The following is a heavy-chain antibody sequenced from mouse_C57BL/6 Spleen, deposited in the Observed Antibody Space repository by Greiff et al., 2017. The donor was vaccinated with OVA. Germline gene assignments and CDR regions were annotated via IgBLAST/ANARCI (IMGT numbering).Heavy chain of an antibody. CDR2: IDPENGDT. CDR3: TLITTVVAPFDY. Sequence: EVQLQESGAELVRPGASVKLSCTASGLNIKDDYMHWVKQRPEQGLEWIGWIDPENGDTEYASKFQGKATITADTSSNTAYLQLSSLTSEDTAVYYCTLITTVVAPFDYWGQGTTLTVSS. V-gene: IGHV14-4*01. D-gene: IGHD1-1*01. CDR1: GLNIKDDY. J-gene: IGHJ2*01.